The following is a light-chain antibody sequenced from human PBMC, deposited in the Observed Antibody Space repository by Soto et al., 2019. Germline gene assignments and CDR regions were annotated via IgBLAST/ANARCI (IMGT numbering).Light chain of an antibody. Sequence: EIVLTQSPVTLSLSPGLRATLSCRASQNIASRSFTWYQQHPGQARRLLIYASSTRATGIPARFSGSGSGTDFTLTISRMQPEDLAVYYCQQYRTSPYTFGQGTKLEIK. V-gene: IGKV3-20*01. CDR3: QQYRTSPYT. J-gene: IGKJ2*01. CDR2: ASS. CDR1: QNIASRS.